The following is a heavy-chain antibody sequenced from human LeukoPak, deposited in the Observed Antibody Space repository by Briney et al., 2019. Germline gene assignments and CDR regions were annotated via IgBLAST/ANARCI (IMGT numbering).Heavy chain of an antibody. J-gene: IGHJ4*02. V-gene: IGHV3-33*08. D-gene: IGHD5-18*01. CDR1: GFSFISYE. Sequence: GGSLRLSCVASGFSFISYEMHWVRQAPGKGLEWVAVIWYDGSNKYYADSVKGRFTISRDNSKNTLYLQMNSLRAEDTAVYYCARDLYSDVDTAMVGYWGQGTLVTVSS. CDR2: IWYDGSNK. CDR3: ARDLYSDVDTAMVGY.